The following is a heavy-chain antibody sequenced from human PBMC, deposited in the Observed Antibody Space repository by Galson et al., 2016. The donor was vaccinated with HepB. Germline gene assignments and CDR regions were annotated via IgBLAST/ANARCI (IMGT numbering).Heavy chain of an antibody. Sequence: ETLSLTCTVSGGSFSSSSYYWGWIRQPPGKGLQWIGTIYYSGRPYYNPSLKSRVTISVDTSKKQFSLRLSSVTAADTAVYYCARLIVVPEADAFDIWGQGTLVTVSS. V-gene: IGHV4-39*01. J-gene: IGHJ3*02. CDR2: IYYSGRP. D-gene: IGHD2-21*01. CDR3: ARLIVVPEADAFDI. CDR1: GGSFSSSSYY.